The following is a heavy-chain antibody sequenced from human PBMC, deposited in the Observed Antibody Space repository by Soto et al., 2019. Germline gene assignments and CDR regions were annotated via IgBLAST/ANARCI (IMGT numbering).Heavy chain of an antibody. J-gene: IGHJ6*02. V-gene: IGHV3-21*01. CDR2: ISSSSSYI. CDR3: ARDSGSSGWEYYYYYGMDV. CDR1: GFTFSSYS. Sequence: GGSLRLSCAASGFTFSSYSMNWVRPAPGKGLEWVSSISSSSSYIYYADSVKGRFTISRDNAKNSLYLQMNSLRAEDTAVYYCARDSGSSGWEYYYYYGMDVWGQGTTVTVSS. D-gene: IGHD6-19*01.